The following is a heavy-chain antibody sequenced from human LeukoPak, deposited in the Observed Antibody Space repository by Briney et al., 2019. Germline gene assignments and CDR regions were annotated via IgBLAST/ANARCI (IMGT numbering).Heavy chain of an antibody. J-gene: IGHJ5*02. CDR2: IYHSGST. CDR3: ARDLESYYGLFPVPEKPFDP. D-gene: IGHD3-10*01. Sequence: NPSETLSLTCTVSGYSISSGYYWGWIRQPPGKGLEWIGSIYHSGSTYYNPSLKSRVTISVDTSKNQFSLKLSSVTAADTAVYYCARDLESYYGLFPVPEKPFDPWGRGTLVTVSS. CDR1: GYSISSGYY. V-gene: IGHV4-38-2*02.